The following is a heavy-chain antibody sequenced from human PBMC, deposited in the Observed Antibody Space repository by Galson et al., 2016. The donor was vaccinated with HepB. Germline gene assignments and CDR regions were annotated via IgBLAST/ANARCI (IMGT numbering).Heavy chain of an antibody. Sequence: SVKVSCKAFAYTFINYYIHWVRQAPGQGLEWMGIINPGGGSTIYAPKFQGRVTMTSDMSTSTVYLELNSLRHEDTAVYYCARFGDLLTGYHSFGDLRGSFDPWGRGTLVSVSS. V-gene: IGHV1-46*01. CDR2: INPGGGST. CDR3: ARFGDLLTGYHSFGDLRGSFDP. D-gene: IGHD3-9*01. CDR1: AYTFINYY. J-gene: IGHJ2*01.